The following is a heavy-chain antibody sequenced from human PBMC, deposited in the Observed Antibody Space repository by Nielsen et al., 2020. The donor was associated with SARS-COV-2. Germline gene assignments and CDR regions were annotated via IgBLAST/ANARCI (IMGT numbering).Heavy chain of an antibody. D-gene: IGHD3-22*01. J-gene: IGHJ4*02. V-gene: IGHV4-59*01. CDR3: ARYYYDSSGYYFDY. CDR1: GGSISSYY. Sequence: SETLSLTCTASGGSISSYYWSWIRQPPGKGLEWIGYIYYSGSTNYNPSLKSRVTISVDTSKNQFSLKLSSVTAADTAVYYCARYYYDSSGYYFDYWGQGTLVTVSS. CDR2: IYYSGST.